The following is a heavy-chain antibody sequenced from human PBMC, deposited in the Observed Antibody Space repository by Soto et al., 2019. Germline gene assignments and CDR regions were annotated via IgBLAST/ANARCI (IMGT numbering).Heavy chain of an antibody. V-gene: IGHV1-69*06. J-gene: IGHJ6*02. D-gene: IGHD6-19*01. CDR1: GDIVSSYT. CDR2: ISPIIDRV. Sequence: QVQLVQSGAEVKKPGSSVKVSCKASGDIVSSYTISWVRQAPRHGLEWMGGISPIIDRVGYAEKFRGRVTITVDKSTSTAYMELRNLRSDDMPVYYCAKGEGPQAVAGSLYYYGMDVWGQGTTVTVSS. CDR3: AKGEGPQAVAGSLYYYGMDV.